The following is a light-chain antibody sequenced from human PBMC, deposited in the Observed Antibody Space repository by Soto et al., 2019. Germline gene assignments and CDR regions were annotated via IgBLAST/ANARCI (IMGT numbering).Light chain of an antibody. CDR3: AAWDDSLSGYV. V-gene: IGLV1-47*01. CDR1: SSNIGRNY. CDR2: RNN. J-gene: IGLJ1*01. Sequence: QSVLTQPPSASGTPGQRVTISCSGSSSNIGRNYVYWYQQLPGTAPKVLMYRNNQRPSGVPDRFSGSKSGTSASLAISGLRSEHEADYYCAAWDDSLSGYVFGTGTKVTVL.